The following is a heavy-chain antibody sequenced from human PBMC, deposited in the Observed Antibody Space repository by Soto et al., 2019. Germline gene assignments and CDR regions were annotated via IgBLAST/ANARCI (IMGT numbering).Heavy chain of an antibody. CDR3: ARDGRYRSYSGYYYYGMDV. CDR1: GGSISSGDYY. Sequence: SETLSLTCTVSGGSISSGDYYWSWIRQPPGKGLEWIGYIYYSGSTYYNPSLKSRVTISVDTSKNQFSLKLSSVTAADTAVYYCARDGRYRSYSGYYYYGMDVWGQGTTVTVSS. CDR2: IYYSGST. J-gene: IGHJ6*02. V-gene: IGHV4-30-4*01. D-gene: IGHD6-19*01.